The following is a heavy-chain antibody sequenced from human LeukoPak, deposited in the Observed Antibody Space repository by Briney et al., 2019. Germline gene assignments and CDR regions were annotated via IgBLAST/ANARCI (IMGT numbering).Heavy chain of an antibody. D-gene: IGHD5-24*01. J-gene: IGHJ3*02. CDR3: ARQGGDGYNFHKIDI. CDR1: GYSFTSYW. CDR2: IYPGDSDT. V-gene: IGHV5-51*01. Sequence: GESLKISCKGSGYSFTSYWIGWVRQMPGKGLEWMGIIYPGDSDTRYSPSFQGQVTISADKSISTAYLQWSSMKASDTAMYYCARQGGDGYNFHKIDIWGQGTMVTVSS.